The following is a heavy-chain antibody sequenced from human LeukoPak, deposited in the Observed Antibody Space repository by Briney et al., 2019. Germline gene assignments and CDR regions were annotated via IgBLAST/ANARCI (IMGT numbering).Heavy chain of an antibody. J-gene: IGHJ4*02. V-gene: IGHV3-30*18. CDR2: ISYDGSNK. CDR3: AKTPLWDYYFDY. Sequence: GGSLRLSCAASGFTFRNYVIHWVRQAPGKGLEWVAVISYDGSNKYYADSVKGRFTISRDDSKNTLYLQMNSLRAEDTAVYYCAKTPLWDYYFDYWGQGTLVTVSS. CDR1: GFTFRNYV. D-gene: IGHD1-26*01.